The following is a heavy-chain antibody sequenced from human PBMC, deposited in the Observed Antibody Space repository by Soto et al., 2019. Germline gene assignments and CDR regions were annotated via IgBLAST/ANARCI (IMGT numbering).Heavy chain of an antibody. CDR2: INPNSGGT. CDR1: GYTFTGLY. CDR3: ARDHGWWSFDH. Sequence: ASVKVSCKASGYTFTGLYIHWVRLAPGQGLEWMGWINPNSGGTNYAEKFQGRVTMTRDTSISTAYMELSSLRSDDTAVYYGARDHGWWSFDHWGQGALVTVAS. J-gene: IGHJ4*02. V-gene: IGHV1-2*02. D-gene: IGHD2-8*02.